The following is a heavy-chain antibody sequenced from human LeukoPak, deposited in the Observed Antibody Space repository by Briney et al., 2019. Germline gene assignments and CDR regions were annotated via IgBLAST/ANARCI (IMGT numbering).Heavy chain of an antibody. CDR1: GFTFSSYG. D-gene: IGHD2-15*01. V-gene: IGHV3-30*03. CDR2: ISYDGSNK. J-gene: IGHJ1*01. Sequence: GGSLRLSCAASGFTFSSYGMHWVRQAPGKGLEWVAVISYDGSNKYYADSVKGRFTISRDNSKNTLYLQMNSLRAEDTAVYYCARDTYCSGGSCHAEYFQHWGQGTLVTVSS. CDR3: ARDTYCSGGSCHAEYFQH.